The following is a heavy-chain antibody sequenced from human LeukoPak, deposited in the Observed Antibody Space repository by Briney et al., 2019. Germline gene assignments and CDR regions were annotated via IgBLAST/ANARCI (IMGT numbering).Heavy chain of an antibody. D-gene: IGHD5-18*01. CDR3: AKESIQLWSRNLCYFDY. CDR1: GFTFSSYS. CDR2: ISSSSSYI. V-gene: IGHV3-21*01. Sequence: PGGSLRLSCAASGFTFSSYSMNWVRQAPGKGLEWVSSISSSSSYIYYADSVKGRFTISRDNAKNSLYLQMNSLRAEDTAVYYCAKESIQLWSRNLCYFDYWGQGTLVTVSS. J-gene: IGHJ4*02.